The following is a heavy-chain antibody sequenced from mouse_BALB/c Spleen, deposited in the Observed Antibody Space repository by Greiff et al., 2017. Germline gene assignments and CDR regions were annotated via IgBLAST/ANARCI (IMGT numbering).Heavy chain of an antibody. CDR1: GYTFSSYW. V-gene: IGHV1-9*01. CDR3: ARSKEYDLYYYAMDY. D-gene: IGHD2-14*01. CDR2: ILPGSGST. Sequence: VQLQQSGAELMKPGASVKISCKATGYTFSSYWIEWVKQRPGHGLEWIGEILPGSGSTNYNEKFKGKATFTADTSSNTAYMQLSSLTSEDSAVYYCARSKEYDLYYYAMDYWGQGTSVTVSS. J-gene: IGHJ4*01.